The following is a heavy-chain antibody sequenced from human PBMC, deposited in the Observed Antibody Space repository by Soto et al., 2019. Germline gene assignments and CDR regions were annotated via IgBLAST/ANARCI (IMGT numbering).Heavy chain of an antibody. D-gene: IGHD6-13*01. V-gene: IGHV3-23*01. CDR1: GFTFNNYA. CDR3: AFPGMAAAVPRLGFDY. CDR2: ISGSGSSI. Sequence: EVQLLESGGGLVQPGGSLRLSCAASGFTFNNYAMSWVRQAPGKGLEWVSTISGSGSSIYYADSVKGRFTISRDNSKNTLYLQMNSLRAEDTAVYYCAFPGMAAAVPRLGFDYWGQGTLVTVSS. J-gene: IGHJ4*02.